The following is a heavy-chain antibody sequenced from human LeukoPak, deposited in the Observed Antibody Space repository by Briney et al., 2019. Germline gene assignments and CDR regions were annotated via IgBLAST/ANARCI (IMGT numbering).Heavy chain of an antibody. CDR3: ATWGGIYSGYDYIY. J-gene: IGHJ4*02. CDR1: GYTLTELS. Sequence: GASVKVSCTVSGYTLTELSMHWVRQAPGKGREGMGGFDPEDGETIYAQKFQGRVTMTEDTSTDTAYMELSSLRSEDTAVYYCATWGGIYSGYDYIYWGQGTLVTVSS. V-gene: IGHV1-24*01. D-gene: IGHD5-12*01. CDR2: FDPEDGET.